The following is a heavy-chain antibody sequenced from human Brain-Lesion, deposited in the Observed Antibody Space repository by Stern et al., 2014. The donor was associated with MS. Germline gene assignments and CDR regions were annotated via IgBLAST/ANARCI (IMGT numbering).Heavy chain of an antibody. CDR3: AKEYNGFDA. CDR2: TYYRYKRDY. Sequence: QVQLVQSGPGLMKPSQTLALTCAISGDSVSSNSAAWNWIRQSPSRGLEWLVRTYYRYKRDYPYAESVESRITNKHNTTTNPLSLQLNSVTPEDTAVYLCAKEYNGFDAWGQGTVVTVS. CDR1: GDSVSSNSAA. J-gene: IGHJ5*02. V-gene: IGHV6-1*01.